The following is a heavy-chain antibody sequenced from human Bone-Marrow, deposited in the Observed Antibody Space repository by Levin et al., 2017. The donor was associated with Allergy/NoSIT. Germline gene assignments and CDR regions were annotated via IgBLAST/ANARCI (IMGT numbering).Heavy chain of an antibody. V-gene: IGHV3-48*03. CDR3: ARAPVYCSSTSCYIGWSVATGADTVFDAFDI. J-gene: IGHJ3*02. CDR2: ISSSGSTI. Sequence: LSLTCAASGFTFSSYEMNWVRQAPGKGLEWVSYISSSGSTIYYADSVKGRFTISRDNAKNSLYLQMNSLRAEDTAVYYCARAPVYCSSTSCYIGWSVATGADTVFDAFDIWGQGTMVTVSS. CDR1: GFTFSSYE. D-gene: IGHD2-2*02.